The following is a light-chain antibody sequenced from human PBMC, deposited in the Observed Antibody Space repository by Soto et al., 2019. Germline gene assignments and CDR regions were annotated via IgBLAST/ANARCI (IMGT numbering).Light chain of an antibody. CDR3: LQRSDWRT. CDR1: DSVDVP. J-gene: IGKJ1*01. Sequence: IVLTQSPVSLSLSQGERATLSRGGTDSVDVPLAWFQQRPGQAPRLLIYDASHRATGIPARFSGSGSGTDFTLTIRRLEPEDFAVYYCLQRSDWRTFGRGTKVDIK. CDR2: DAS. V-gene: IGKV3-11*01.